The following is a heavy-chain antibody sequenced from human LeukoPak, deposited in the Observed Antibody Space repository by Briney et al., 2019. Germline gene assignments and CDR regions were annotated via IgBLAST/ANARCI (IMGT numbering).Heavy chain of an antibody. CDR1: GGSISSGGYS. J-gene: IGHJ4*02. CDR3: ARLGYDSSGYHTNFDY. V-gene: IGHV4-30-2*01. Sequence: PSETLSLTCAVSGGSISSGGYSWSWIRQPPGKGLEWIGYIYHSGSTYYNPSLKSRVTISVDRSKNQFSLKLSSVTAADTAVYYCARLGYDSSGYHTNFDYWGQGTLVTVSS. D-gene: IGHD3-22*01. CDR2: IYHSGST.